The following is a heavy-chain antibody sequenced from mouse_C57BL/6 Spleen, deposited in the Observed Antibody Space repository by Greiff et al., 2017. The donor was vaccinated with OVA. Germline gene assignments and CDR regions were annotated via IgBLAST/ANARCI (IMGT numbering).Heavy chain of an antibody. J-gene: IGHJ4*01. V-gene: IGHV5-16*01. Sequence: EVQRVEPEGGLVQPGSSMKLSCTASGFTFSDYYMAWVRQVPEKGLEWVANLNYDGGSTYYLDSLKSRFILSRDNAKNILYLQMSSLKSEDTAADYCARSEEYYAMDYWGQGTSVTVSS. CDR1: GFTFSDYY. CDR3: ARSEEYYAMDY. CDR2: LNYDGGST.